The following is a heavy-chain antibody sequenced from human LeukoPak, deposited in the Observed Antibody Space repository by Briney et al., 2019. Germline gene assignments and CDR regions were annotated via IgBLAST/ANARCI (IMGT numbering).Heavy chain of an antibody. J-gene: IGHJ5*02. Sequence: SETLSLTCTVSGGSISGYYWSWFRQPAGKGLEWIGRVYTSGTTNYNPSLKSRVTMSIDASKNQFSLKLTSVTAADTAVYYCARGFGHPWGQGTLVTVSS. CDR3: ARGFGHP. V-gene: IGHV4-4*07. CDR2: VYTSGTT. CDR1: GGSISGYY. D-gene: IGHD3-10*01.